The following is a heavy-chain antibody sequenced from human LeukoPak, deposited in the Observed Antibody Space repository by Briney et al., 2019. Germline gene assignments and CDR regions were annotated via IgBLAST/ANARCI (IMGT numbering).Heavy chain of an antibody. J-gene: IGHJ4*02. CDR2: ISYDGSNK. V-gene: IGHV3-30*03. CDR1: GISLSNYG. CDR3: ARDHRGVRDYFDY. Sequence: PGGSLRLSCAASGISLSNYGMSWVRQAPGKGLEWVAVISYDGSNKYYADSVKGRFTISRDNSKNTLYLQMNSLRAEDTAVYYCARDHRGVRDYFDYWGQGTLVTVSS. D-gene: IGHD3-10*01.